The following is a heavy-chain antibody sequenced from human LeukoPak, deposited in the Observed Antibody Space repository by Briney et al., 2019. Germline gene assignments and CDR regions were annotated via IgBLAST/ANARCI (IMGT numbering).Heavy chain of an antibody. J-gene: IGHJ3*02. V-gene: IGHV3-7*03. CDR1: TFTFSNYW. Sequence: GGSQRLSCAASTFTFSNYWMSWVRQAPGKGLEWVANIKQDGSEKYYVDSVKGRFTISRDNAKTSLYLQMNSLRAEDTAVYYCARDVLAAGATGTFDIWGQGTMVTVSS. CDR2: IKQDGSEK. D-gene: IGHD1-14*01. CDR3: ARDVLAAGATGTFDI.